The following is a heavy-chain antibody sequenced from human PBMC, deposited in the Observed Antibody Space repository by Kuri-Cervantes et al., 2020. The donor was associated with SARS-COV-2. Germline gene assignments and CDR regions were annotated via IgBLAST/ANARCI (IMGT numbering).Heavy chain of an antibody. CDR1: GYSISSGYY. CDR3: ARDEASSGAFDI. J-gene: IGHJ3*02. CDR2: IYHSGST. V-gene: IGHV4-38-2*02. Sequence: ESLKISCTVSGYSISSGYYWGWIRQPPGKGLEWIGSIYHSGSTYYNPSLKSRVTISVDTSKNQFSLKLSSVTAADTAVYYCARDEASSGAFDIWGQGTMVTVSS. D-gene: IGHD3-10*01.